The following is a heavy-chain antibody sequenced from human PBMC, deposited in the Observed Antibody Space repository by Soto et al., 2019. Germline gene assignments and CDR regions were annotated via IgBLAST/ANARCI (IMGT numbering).Heavy chain of an antibody. CDR2: IYYSVST. CDR3: ARQGTAVVPQVFFDW. Sequence: SETLSLTCTVTGDSISSRSYYCGWILQPPGKGLEWIGSIYYSVSTCSNPSLRSRVSMSIDTSKDQFSLKLKSVTAADTALYFGARQGTAVVPQVFFDWCGSGSLVIVS. D-gene: IGHD2-21*02. CDR1: GDSISSRSYY. V-gene: IGHV4-39*01. J-gene: IGHJ4*02.